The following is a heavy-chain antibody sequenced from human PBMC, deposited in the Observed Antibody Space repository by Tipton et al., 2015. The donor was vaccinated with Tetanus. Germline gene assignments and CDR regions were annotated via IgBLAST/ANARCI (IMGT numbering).Heavy chain of an antibody. CDR3: ARAHCTDGVCNFDF. CDR2: IYPGDSDT. J-gene: IGHJ4*02. D-gene: IGHD2-8*01. Sequence: MQLVQSGGAVKKPGESLKISCKGSGYIFNNYWIGWVRQKPGKGLEWMGIIYPGDSDTRYSPSFQGQVTISVDKSINTAYLQWSSLKASDTSMFYCARAHCTDGVCNFDFWGQGALVTVAS. CDR1: GYIFNNYW. V-gene: IGHV5-51*01.